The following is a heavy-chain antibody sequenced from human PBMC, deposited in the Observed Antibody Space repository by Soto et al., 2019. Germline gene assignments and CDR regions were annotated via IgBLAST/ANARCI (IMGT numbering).Heavy chain of an antibody. J-gene: IGHJ6*01. CDR2: IIPIFGTA. V-gene: IGHV1-69*01. D-gene: IGHD3-10*01. Sequence: QVQLVQSGAEVKKPGSSVKVSCKASGGTFSSYAISWVRQAPGQGLEWMGGIIPIFGTANYARKFQGRVTITADGCTSTACMELRSLSSGVTAMYYCARDLNGSGSYHYGVDVWGQGTTVTVSS. CDR3: ARDLNGSGSYHYGVDV. CDR1: GGTFSSYA.